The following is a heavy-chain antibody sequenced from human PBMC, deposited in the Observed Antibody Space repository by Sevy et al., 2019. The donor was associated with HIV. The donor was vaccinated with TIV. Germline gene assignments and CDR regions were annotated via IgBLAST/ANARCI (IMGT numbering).Heavy chain of an antibody. CDR2: ISYDGRNNK. J-gene: IGHJ4*02. CDR1: VFTFSDYA. Sequence: GGSLRLSCAASVFTFSDYAMHWVRQAPGKGLEWVAVISYDGRNNKYNADSVKGRFTISRDNSKNTLYLQMNSLRAEDTAIYYCARDRGELLSSAFDYWGQGTLVTVSS. D-gene: IGHD1-26*01. V-gene: IGHV3-30*04. CDR3: ARDRGELLSSAFDY.